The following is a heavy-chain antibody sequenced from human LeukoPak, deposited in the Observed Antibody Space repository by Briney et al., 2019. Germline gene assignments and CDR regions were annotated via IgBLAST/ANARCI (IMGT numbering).Heavy chain of an antibody. V-gene: IGHV4-4*07. J-gene: IGHJ6*02. CDR1: GGSISSYY. Sequence: PSETLSLTCTVSGGSISSYYWSWIRQPAGKGLVWIGRIYTSGSTNYNPSLKSRVTMSVDTSKNQFSLKLSSVTAADTAVYYCARESIAADPIFYYYYGMDVWGQGTTVTVSS. CDR3: ARESIAADPIFYYYYGMDV. D-gene: IGHD6-6*01. CDR2: IYTSGST.